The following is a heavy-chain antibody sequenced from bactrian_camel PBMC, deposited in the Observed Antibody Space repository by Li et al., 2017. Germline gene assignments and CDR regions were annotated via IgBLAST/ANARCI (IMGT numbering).Heavy chain of an antibody. Sequence: VQLVESGGGSVQAGGSLRLSCASSGSIYDTMCMGWVRQAPGKDREGVASVYVPFGGTYYADSVKGRFTISRDSAKNTVYLQMNNLQPEDTATYYCAEGRGSRGEHCYSLDYWGQGTQVTVS. J-gene: IGHJ4*01. V-gene: IGHV3S40*01. CDR3: AEGRGSRGEHCYSLDY. D-gene: IGHD6*01. CDR2: VYVPFGGT. CDR1: GSIYDTMC.